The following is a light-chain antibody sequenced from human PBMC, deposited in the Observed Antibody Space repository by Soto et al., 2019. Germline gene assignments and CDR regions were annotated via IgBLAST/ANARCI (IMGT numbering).Light chain of an antibody. Sequence: EIVMTQSPATLSVSPGERATLSCRASQSVSSYLAWYQQEPGQAPRLLIYGASTRATGIPARFSGSGSGTEFTLTISSLQSEDFAVYYCQQYDNWPSITFGQGTRLEIK. CDR1: QSVSSY. CDR3: QQYDNWPSIT. CDR2: GAS. V-gene: IGKV3-15*01. J-gene: IGKJ5*01.